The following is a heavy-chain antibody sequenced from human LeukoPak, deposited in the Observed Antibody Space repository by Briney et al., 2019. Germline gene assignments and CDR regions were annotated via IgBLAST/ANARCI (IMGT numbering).Heavy chain of an antibody. CDR3: VRINWGWEEDH. J-gene: IGHJ4*02. Sequence: GASVKVSCKTFGYTFTSNYMHWVRQAPGQGPEWMGVISPSGGSTTYAQKFQGRVTITADESTSTAYMELSSLRSEDTAVYYCVRINWGWEEDHWGQGTLVTVSS. V-gene: IGHV1-46*01. CDR2: ISPSGGST. D-gene: IGHD7-27*01. CDR1: GYTFTSNY.